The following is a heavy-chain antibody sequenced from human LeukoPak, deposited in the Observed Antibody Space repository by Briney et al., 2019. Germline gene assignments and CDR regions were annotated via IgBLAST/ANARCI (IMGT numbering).Heavy chain of an antibody. CDR3: ASLSYKEPLDY. CDR1: GYTFTGYY. J-gene: IGHJ4*02. Sequence: ASVKVSCKASGYTFTGYYMHLVRQAPGQGLEWMGRINPNSGGTNYAQKFQGRVTMTRDTSIITAYMELSRLRSDDTAVYYCASLSYKEPLDYWGQGTLVTVSP. V-gene: IGHV1-2*06. CDR2: INPNSGGT. D-gene: IGHD1-14*01.